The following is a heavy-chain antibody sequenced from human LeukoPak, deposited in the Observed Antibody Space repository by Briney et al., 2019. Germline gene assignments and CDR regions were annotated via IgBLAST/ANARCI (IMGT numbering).Heavy chain of an antibody. CDR1: GGTFSSYA. J-gene: IGHJ5*02. D-gene: IGHD6-13*01. Sequence: SVKVSCKASGGTFSSYAISWVRQAPGQGLEWMGGIIPIFGTANYAQKFQGRVTITADESTSTAYVELSSLRSEDTAVYYCAREGYSSSWSYNWFDPWGQGTLVTVSS. CDR2: IIPIFGTA. CDR3: AREGYSSSWSYNWFDP. V-gene: IGHV1-69*13.